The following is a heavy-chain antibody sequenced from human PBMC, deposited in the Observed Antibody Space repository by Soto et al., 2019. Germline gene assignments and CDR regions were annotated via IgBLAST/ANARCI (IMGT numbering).Heavy chain of an antibody. CDR1: GGTFSSYA. Sequence: ASVKVSCKASGGTFSSYAISWVRQAPGQGLEWMGGTIPMFGTTNYAQKFQGRVTITADESTSTAYMEVSSLRSEDTAMYYCARTTGIVGASYYYYGMDVWGQGTTVTVSS. CDR3: ARTTGIVGASYYYYGMDV. D-gene: IGHD1-26*01. CDR2: TIPMFGTT. V-gene: IGHV1-69*13. J-gene: IGHJ6*02.